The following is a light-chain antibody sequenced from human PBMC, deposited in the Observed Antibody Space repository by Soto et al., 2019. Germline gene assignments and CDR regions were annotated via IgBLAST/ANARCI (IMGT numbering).Light chain of an antibody. CDR1: QDIRSW. CDR2: AAS. Sequence: DVQMTQSPSSVSASVGDRVTITCRASQDIRSWLTWYQQKPGQAPKLLIYAASTLQNGVPSRFRGSVSGTDFTPTISGLQPEDFATYYCQQANGFPHTCGQGTRLDIK. V-gene: IGKV1-12*01. J-gene: IGKJ2*01. CDR3: QQANGFPHT.